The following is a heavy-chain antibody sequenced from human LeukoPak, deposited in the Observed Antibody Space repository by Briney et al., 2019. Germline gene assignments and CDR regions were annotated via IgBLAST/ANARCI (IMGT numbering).Heavy chain of an antibody. V-gene: IGHV1-18*01. J-gene: IGHJ5*02. Sequence: ASVKVSCKASGYTFTSYGISWVRQAPGQGLEWMGWISAYNGNTNYAQKLQGRVTMTTDTSTSTAYMELRSLRSDDTAVYYCARDRYVAALDWFDPWGQGTLVTVSS. CDR1: GYTFTSYG. D-gene: IGHD6-6*01. CDR2: ISAYNGNT. CDR3: ARDRYVAALDWFDP.